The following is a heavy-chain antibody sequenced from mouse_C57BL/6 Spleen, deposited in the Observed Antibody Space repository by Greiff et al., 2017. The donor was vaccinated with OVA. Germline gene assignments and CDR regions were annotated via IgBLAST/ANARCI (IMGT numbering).Heavy chain of an antibody. CDR2: IDPNSGST. CDR3: ARYGNYWYFDV. Sequence: QVQLQQPGAELVKPGASVKLSCKASGYTFTSYWMHWVKQRPGQGLEWIGMIDPNSGSTNYNEKFKSKATLTVDTSSSTAYMQLSSLTSEDSAVYYCARYGNYWYFDVWGTGTTVTVSS. J-gene: IGHJ1*03. CDR1: GYTFTSYW. V-gene: IGHV1-64*01. D-gene: IGHD2-1*01.